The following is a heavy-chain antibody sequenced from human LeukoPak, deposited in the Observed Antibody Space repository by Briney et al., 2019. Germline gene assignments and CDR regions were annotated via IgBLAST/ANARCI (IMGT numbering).Heavy chain of an antibody. V-gene: IGHV3-7*04. CDR2: IIPDGSDK. CDR1: GFTFSNYW. J-gene: IGHJ4*02. Sequence: GGSLRLSCAASGFTFSNYWMSWVRQAPGKGLEWVANIIPDGSDKYYVDSVKGRFTISRDNAKNSLYLQMNSLRAEDTAVYYCARDRPSGWYLQYYFNYWGQGNLVTVSS. CDR3: ARDRPSGWYLQYYFNY. D-gene: IGHD6-19*01.